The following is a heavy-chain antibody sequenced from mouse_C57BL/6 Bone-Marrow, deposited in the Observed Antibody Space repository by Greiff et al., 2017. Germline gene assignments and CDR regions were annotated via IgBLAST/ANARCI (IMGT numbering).Heavy chain of an antibody. CDR1: GYTFTSYG. D-gene: IGHD2-2*01. CDR3: ARYDGYPAWFAY. J-gene: IGHJ3*01. CDR2: IYPRSGNT. Sequence: VQLQQSGAELARPGASVKLSCKASGYTFTSYGISWVKQRTGQGLEWIGEIYPRSGNTYYNEKFKGKATLTADKSSSTAYMALRSLTSEDSAVYFCARYDGYPAWFAYWGQGTLVTVSA. V-gene: IGHV1-81*01.